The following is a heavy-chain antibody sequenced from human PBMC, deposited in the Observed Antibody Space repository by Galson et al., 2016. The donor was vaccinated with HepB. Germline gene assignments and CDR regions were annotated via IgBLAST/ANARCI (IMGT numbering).Heavy chain of an antibody. V-gene: IGHV3-23*01. CDR2: ISGNGIAT. J-gene: IGHJ4*02. D-gene: IGHD1-26*01. CDR1: GFTFRNYA. CDR3: AKNPNFGYYAYSDF. Sequence: SLRLSCAASGFTFRNYAMTWVRQAPGKGLEWVATISGNGIATYYGNSLKGRFTISRDDSKNTLYLRLSRRRAEDTAVYYCAKNPNFGYYAYSDFWGPGTLVSVSS.